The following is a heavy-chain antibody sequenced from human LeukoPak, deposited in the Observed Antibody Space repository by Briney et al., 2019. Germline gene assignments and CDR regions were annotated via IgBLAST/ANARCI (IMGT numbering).Heavy chain of an antibody. CDR2: IYSGGST. D-gene: IGHD1-26*01. CDR3: ARVPAEVGAMNWSYWYFDL. V-gene: IGHV3-53*01. CDR1: GFTVSSNY. Sequence: PGGSLRLSCAASGFTVSSNYMSWVRQAPGKGLEWVSVIYSGGSTYYADSVKGRFTISRDNPKNTLYLQMNSLRAEDTAVYYCARVPAEVGAMNWSYWYFDLWGRGTLVTVSS. J-gene: IGHJ2*01.